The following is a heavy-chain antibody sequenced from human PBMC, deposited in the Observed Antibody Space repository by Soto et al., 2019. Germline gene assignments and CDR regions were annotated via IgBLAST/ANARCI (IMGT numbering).Heavy chain of an antibody. CDR3: ERRDYYDSTGYYTY. CDR2: VHHSGST. Sequence: PSETLSLTCAVSGVSISSLYWWSWVRQPPGKGLEWIGEVHHSGSTNYNPSLKSRVTISVDKSKNQFSLKLSSVTAADTAMYYCERRDYYDSTGYYTYWGQGALVTVSS. CDR1: GVSISSLYW. D-gene: IGHD3-22*01. V-gene: IGHV4-4*02. J-gene: IGHJ4*02.